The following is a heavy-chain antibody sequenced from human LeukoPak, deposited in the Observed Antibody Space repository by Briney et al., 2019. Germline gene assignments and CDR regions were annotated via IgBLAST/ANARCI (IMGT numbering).Heavy chain of an antibody. V-gene: IGHV3-72*01. CDR3: VRAGGTRGYDI. Sequence: GGSLRLSCAVSGFTFSDHCMDWVRQVPGKGLQWVGRSTDKLYSYTTEYAASVKGRFTISRADSENSLYLQMNSLKTEDTAVYYCVRAGGTRGYDIWGQGTMVTVSS. D-gene: IGHD2-15*01. CDR2: STDKLYSYTT. CDR1: GFTFSDHC. J-gene: IGHJ3*02.